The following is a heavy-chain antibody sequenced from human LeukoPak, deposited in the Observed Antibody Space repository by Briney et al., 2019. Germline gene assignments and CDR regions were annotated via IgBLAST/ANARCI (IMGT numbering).Heavy chain of an antibody. V-gene: IGHV3-48*03. CDR3: ARVRSGLHMDV. CDR2: ISSRGTTI. CDR1: GFTFSGYE. D-gene: IGHD2-15*01. J-gene: IGHJ6*02. Sequence: GGSLRLSCAASGFTFSGYEMNWVRQAPGKGLEWVSYISSRGTTIYYVDSVKGRFTISRDNAKNSLYLQMNSLRAEDTALYYCARVRSGLHMDVWGQGTTVTVSS.